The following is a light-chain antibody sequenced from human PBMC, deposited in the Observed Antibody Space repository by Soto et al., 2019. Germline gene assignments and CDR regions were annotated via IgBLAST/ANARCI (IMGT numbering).Light chain of an antibody. J-gene: IGKJ5*01. CDR1: QSVSSY. CDR3: QQRSNWIT. CDR2: DAS. V-gene: IGKV3-11*01. Sequence: EIVMTQSPATLSLSPWERATLSCRASQSVSSYLAWHQQKPGQAPRLLIYDASNRATGIPARLSGSGSGTDFTLTISSIEPVDFAVYYCQQRSNWITFGQGTRLYIK.